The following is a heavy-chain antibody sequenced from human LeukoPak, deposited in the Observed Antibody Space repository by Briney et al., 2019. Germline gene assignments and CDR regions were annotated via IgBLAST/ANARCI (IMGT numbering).Heavy chain of an antibody. V-gene: IGHV1-46*01. J-gene: IGHJ4*02. CDR3: ARAYGSGSYTLLFFDY. Sequence: ASVKVSCKASGYTFTSYYMHWVRQAPGQGLEWMGRINPSGGSTSYAQKFQGRVTMTRDTSTSTVYMELSSLRSEDTAVYYCARAYGSGSYTLLFFDYWGQGTLVTVSS. CDR1: GYTFTSYY. D-gene: IGHD3-10*01. CDR2: INPSGGST.